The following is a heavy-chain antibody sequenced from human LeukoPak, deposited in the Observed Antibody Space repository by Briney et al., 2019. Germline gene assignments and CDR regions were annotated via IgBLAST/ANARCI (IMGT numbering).Heavy chain of an antibody. J-gene: IGHJ5*02. CDR2: INHSGST. V-gene: IGHV4-34*01. CDR3: ARGLPIVVVPAAIVWFDP. CDR1: GGSISSYY. Sequence: SETLSLTCTVSGGSISSYYWSWIRQPPGKGLEWIGEINHSGSTNYNPSLKSRVTISVDTSKNQFSLKLSSVTAADTAVYYCARGLPIVVVPAAIVWFDPWGQGTLVTVSS. D-gene: IGHD2-2*02.